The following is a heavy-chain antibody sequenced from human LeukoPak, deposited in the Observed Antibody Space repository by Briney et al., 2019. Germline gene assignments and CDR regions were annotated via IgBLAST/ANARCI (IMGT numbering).Heavy chain of an antibody. CDR3: ARYSGSYHTYFDS. Sequence: ASVKVPCKASGYTFSSYYIHWVRQAPGQGLEWMGIINPSGGITTYAQKFEGRVTMTRDTSTSTVDMKLSRLRSEDTAVYYCARYSGSYHTYFDSWGQGTLVTVSS. CDR2: INPSGGIT. J-gene: IGHJ4*02. CDR1: GYTFSSYY. V-gene: IGHV1-46*01. D-gene: IGHD1-26*01.